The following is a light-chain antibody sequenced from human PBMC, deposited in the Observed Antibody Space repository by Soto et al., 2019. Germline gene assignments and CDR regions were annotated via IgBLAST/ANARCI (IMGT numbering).Light chain of an antibody. V-gene: IGKV3-11*01. CDR2: DAS. J-gene: IGKJ4*01. CDR3: QQRSNWPPT. CDR1: QSVKDY. Sequence: EVVLTQSPGTLSLSPGERATLSCRASQSVKDYLAWYQQKPGQAPRLLIFDASNRATGLSARFSGGGSGTDFTLTISSLEPEDFAVYYCQQRSNWPPTFGGGTKLE.